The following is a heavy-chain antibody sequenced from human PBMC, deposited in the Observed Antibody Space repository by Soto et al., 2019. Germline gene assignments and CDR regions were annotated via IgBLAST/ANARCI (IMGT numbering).Heavy chain of an antibody. V-gene: IGHV4-59*08. CDR1: GGSISSYY. CDR3: ARLEHWFDP. Sequence: SETLSLTCTVSGGSISSYYWSWIRQPPGKGLEWIGYIYYSGSTNYNPSLKSRVTISVDTSKNQFSLKLSSVTAADTAVYYCARLEHWFDPWGQGTLVTVSS. J-gene: IGHJ5*02. CDR2: IYYSGST.